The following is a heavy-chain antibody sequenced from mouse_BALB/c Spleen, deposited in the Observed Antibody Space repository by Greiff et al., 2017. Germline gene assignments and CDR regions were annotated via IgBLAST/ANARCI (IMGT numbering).Heavy chain of an antibody. CDR1: GYTFTEYI. Sequence: QVQLQQSGAELVKPGASVKLSCKASGYTFTEYIIHWVKQRSGQGLEWIGWFYPGSGSIKYNEKFKDKATLTADKSSSTVYMELSRLTSEDSAVYFCARHEAKGSSLWLRRGGFDYWGQGTTLTVSS. CDR2: FYPGSGSI. CDR3: ARHEAKGSSLWLRRGGFDY. D-gene: IGHD2-2*01. J-gene: IGHJ2*01. V-gene: IGHV1-62-2*01.